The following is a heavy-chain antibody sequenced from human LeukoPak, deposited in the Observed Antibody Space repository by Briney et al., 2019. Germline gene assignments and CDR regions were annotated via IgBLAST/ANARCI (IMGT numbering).Heavy chain of an antibody. Sequence: PSETLSLTCAVYGGSFSGYYWSWIRQPPGKRLEWIGEINHSGSTNYNPSLKSRVTISVDTSKNQFSLKLSSVTAADTAVYYCARGRIVLMVYAIGFDYWGQGTLVTVSS. CDR1: GGSFSGYY. CDR3: ARGRIVLMVYAIGFDY. CDR2: INHSGST. J-gene: IGHJ4*02. D-gene: IGHD2-8*01. V-gene: IGHV4-34*01.